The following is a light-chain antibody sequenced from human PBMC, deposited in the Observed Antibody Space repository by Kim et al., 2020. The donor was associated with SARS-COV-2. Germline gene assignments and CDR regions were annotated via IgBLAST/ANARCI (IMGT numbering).Light chain of an antibody. J-gene: IGKJ2*02. CDR3: QQYGSSPST. V-gene: IGKV3-20*01. CDR1: QSVSSSY. Sequence: EIVLTQSPGTLSLSPGERATLSCRASQSVSSSYLAWYQQNPGQAPRLLIYGASSRATGIPDRFSGSGSGTDFTLTISRLEPEDFAVYYCQQYGSSPSTFGQGTKLEI. CDR2: GAS.